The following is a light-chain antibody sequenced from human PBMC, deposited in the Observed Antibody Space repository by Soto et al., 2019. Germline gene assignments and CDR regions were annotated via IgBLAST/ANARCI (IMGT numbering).Light chain of an antibody. CDR2: SNS. V-gene: IGLV1-47*01. J-gene: IGLJ3*02. CDR1: SSNIGTYS. Sequence: QLVLTQPPSASGTPGQRVTISCSGSSSNIGTYSVYWFQHLPGTAPKLLIHSNSQRPSGVPDRFSGSKSATSASLAISGLRSEHEADYYCAAWDDRLSGWVFGGGTKLTVL. CDR3: AAWDDRLSGWV.